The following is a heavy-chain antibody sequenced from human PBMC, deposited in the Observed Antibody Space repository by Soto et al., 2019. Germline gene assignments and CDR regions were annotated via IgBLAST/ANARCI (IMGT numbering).Heavy chain of an antibody. CDR3: ARDRQWEPLLY. CDR1: GYTFRNYG. J-gene: IGHJ4*02. D-gene: IGHD1-26*01. CDR2: VSAYNRNS. V-gene: IGHV1-18*01. Sequence: QVQLVQSGSEVKKPGASVRVTCKASGYTFRNYGISWVREAPGQGLEWMGWVSAYNRNSNYAQKFEDRVIMTADTPTSTAYLELRGLRSDDTAIYYCARDRQWEPLLYWGQGTLVTVSS.